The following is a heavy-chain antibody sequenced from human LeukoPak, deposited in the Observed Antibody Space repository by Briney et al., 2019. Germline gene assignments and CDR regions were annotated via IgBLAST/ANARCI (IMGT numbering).Heavy chain of an antibody. Sequence: SETLSLTCSVSGGSISGAYWSWIRQAPGKGLEWIGYIYYSGSTNYNPSLKSRVTISVDTSKNQFSLKLSSVTAADTAVYYCARDTPVATFDYWGQGTLVTVSS. CDR2: IYYSGST. CDR1: GGSISGAY. CDR3: ARDTPVATFDY. D-gene: IGHD6-19*01. J-gene: IGHJ4*02. V-gene: IGHV4-59*12.